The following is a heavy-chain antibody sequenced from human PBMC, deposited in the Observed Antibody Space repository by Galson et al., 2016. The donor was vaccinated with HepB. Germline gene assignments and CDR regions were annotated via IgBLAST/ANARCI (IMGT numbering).Heavy chain of an antibody. CDR3: ARDFYDGSCHYMDY. CDR2: SRDKAHSYTT. V-gene: IGHV3-72*01. J-gene: IGHJ4*02. CDR1: GFTFSDHY. D-gene: IGHD2/OR15-2a*01. Sequence: LRLSCAASGFTFSDHYIDWVRQAPGKGLEWVGRSRDKAHSYTTEYAASVKGRFAISRDESENSLYLQMNSLKTEDTAVYYCARDFYDGSCHYMDYWGRGTLVTVSS.